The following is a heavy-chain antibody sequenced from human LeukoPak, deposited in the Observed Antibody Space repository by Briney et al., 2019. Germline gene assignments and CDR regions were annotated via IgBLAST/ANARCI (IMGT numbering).Heavy chain of an antibody. D-gene: IGHD3-9*01. CDR1: GGSISSYY. Sequence: SETLSLTCTVSGGSISSYYWSWIRQPAGKGLEWIGRIYTSGSTNYNPSLKSRVTMSVDTSKNQFSLKLSSVTAADTAVYYCARGAYFDWPYYYYYMDVWGKGTTVTVSS. CDR3: ARGAYFDWPYYYYYMDV. V-gene: IGHV4-4*07. CDR2: IYTSGST. J-gene: IGHJ6*03.